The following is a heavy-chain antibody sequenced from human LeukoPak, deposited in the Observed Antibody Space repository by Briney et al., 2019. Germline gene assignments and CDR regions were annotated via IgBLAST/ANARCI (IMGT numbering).Heavy chain of an antibody. V-gene: IGHV5-51*01. CDR2: IYPGDSNT. CDR3: ARRQAVATLGEFDY. CDR1: GYSFTSYW. Sequence: GESLKISFKGSGYSFTSYWIGWVRQMPGKGLEWMGIIYPGDSNTRYSPSFQGQVTSSADKSISTAYLQWSSLKASDTAMYYCARRQAVATLGEFDYWGQGTLVTVSS. J-gene: IGHJ4*02. D-gene: IGHD5-12*01.